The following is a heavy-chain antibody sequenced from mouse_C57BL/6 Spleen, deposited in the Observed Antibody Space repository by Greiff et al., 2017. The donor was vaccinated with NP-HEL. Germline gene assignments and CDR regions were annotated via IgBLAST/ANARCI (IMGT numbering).Heavy chain of an antibody. V-gene: IGHV10-1*01. CDR1: GFSFNTYA. CDR2: IRSKSNNYAT. J-gene: IGHJ1*03. Sequence: EVQGVESGGGLVQPKGSLKLSCAASGFSFNTYAMNWVRQAPGKGLEWVARIRSKSNNYATYYADSVKDRFTISRDDSESMLYLQMNNLKTEDTAMYYCVREGPVEPYWYFDVWGTGTTVTVSS. CDR3: VREGPVEPYWYFDV. D-gene: IGHD1-1*01.